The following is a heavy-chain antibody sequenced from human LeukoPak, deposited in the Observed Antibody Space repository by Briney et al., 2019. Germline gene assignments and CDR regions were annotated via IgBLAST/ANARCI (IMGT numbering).Heavy chain of an antibody. CDR3: ATLATAGAFEI. V-gene: IGHV4-30-4*02. Sequence: SETLSLTCTVSGGSISSGDYYWSWIRQPPGKGLEWIGYIYYSGSTYYNPSLKSRVTISVDTSKNQFSLKLSSVTSADTAVYYCATLATAGAFEIWGQGTVVAVSS. J-gene: IGHJ3*02. D-gene: IGHD6-13*01. CDR1: GGSISSGDYY. CDR2: IYYSGST.